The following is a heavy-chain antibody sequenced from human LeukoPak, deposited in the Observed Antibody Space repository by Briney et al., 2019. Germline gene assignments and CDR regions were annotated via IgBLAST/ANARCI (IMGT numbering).Heavy chain of an antibody. CDR1: GFTFSSYG. CDR2: IRYDGSNK. Sequence: GGSLRLSCAASGFTFSSYGMHWVRQAPGKGLEWVAFIRYDGSNKYYADSVEGRFTISRDNSKNTLYLQMNSLRAEDTAVYYCAKWVGSGSSNWFDPWGQGTLVTVSS. V-gene: IGHV3-30*02. D-gene: IGHD3-10*01. J-gene: IGHJ5*02. CDR3: AKWVGSGSSNWFDP.